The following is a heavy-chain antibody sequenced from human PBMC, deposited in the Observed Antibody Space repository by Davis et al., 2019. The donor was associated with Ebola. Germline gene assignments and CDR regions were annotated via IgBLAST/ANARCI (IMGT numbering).Heavy chain of an antibody. V-gene: IGHV3-48*03. Sequence: GGSLRLSCAASGFTFSSYEMNWVRQAPGKGLAWVSYISSSGSTIYYADSVKGRFTISRDNAKNSLYLQMNSLRAEDTAVYYCTRDSRATIVGAYYYYGMDVWGQGTTVTVSS. CDR1: GFTFSSYE. CDR3: TRDSRATIVGAYYYYGMDV. CDR2: ISSSGSTI. D-gene: IGHD1-26*01. J-gene: IGHJ6*02.